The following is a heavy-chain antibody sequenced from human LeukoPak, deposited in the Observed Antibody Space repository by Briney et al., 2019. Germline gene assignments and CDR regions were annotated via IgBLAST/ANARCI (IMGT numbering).Heavy chain of an antibody. V-gene: IGHV4-39*07. CDR3: ARGANWDFDY. CDR1: GGSISSSSYY. J-gene: IGHJ4*02. D-gene: IGHD7-27*01. CDR2: INYSGST. Sequence: SETLSLTCTVSGGSISSSSYYCAWIRQPPGKGLEWIGSINYSGSTYYNPSLKSRVAMSVDTSKNQFSLKLSSVTAADTAVYYCARGANWDFDYWGQGSLVTVSS.